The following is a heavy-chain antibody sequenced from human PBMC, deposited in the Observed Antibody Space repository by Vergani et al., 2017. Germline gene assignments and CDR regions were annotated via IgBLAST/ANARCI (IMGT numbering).Heavy chain of an antibody. D-gene: IGHD2-15*01. CDR2: IIPILGIA. CDR1: GGTFSSYA. CDR3: ARALGYCSGGSCYREAFDI. Sequence: QVQLVQSGAEVKKPGSSVKVSCKASGGTFSSYALSWVRQAPGQGLEWMGRIIPILGIANYAQKFQGRVTITADKSTSTAYMELSSLRSEDTAVYYCARALGYCSGGSCYREAFDIWGQGTMVTVSS. J-gene: IGHJ3*02. V-gene: IGHV1-69*04.